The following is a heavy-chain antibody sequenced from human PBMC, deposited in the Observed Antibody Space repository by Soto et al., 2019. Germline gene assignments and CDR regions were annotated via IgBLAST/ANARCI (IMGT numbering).Heavy chain of an antibody. J-gene: IGHJ5*02. CDR1: GGSISSGGYY. CDR3: ARGLGTTGTTPRVIGWFDP. Sequence: SETLFLTCTVSGGSISSGGYYWSWIRQHPGKGLEWIGYIYYSGSTYYNPSLKSRVTISVDTSKNQFSLKLSSVTAADTAVYYCARGLGTTGTTPRVIGWFDPWGQGTLVTVSS. CDR2: IYYSGST. D-gene: IGHD1-7*01. V-gene: IGHV4-31*03.